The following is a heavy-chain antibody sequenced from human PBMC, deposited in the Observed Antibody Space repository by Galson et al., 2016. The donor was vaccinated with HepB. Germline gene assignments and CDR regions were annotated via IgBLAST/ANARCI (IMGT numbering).Heavy chain of an antibody. D-gene: IGHD5-18*01. CDR1: GGPFNNYY. CDR3: ARGMRREYRYGDLLRRRGSSSNDKYRYLDV. Sequence: SETLSLTCVVSGGPFNNYYWYWIRQSPGKGLELIGEVSQSGNIDSKASLKSRVSIPLDTSQNLLPLKMYFVTAADTAVYYCARGMRREYRYGDLLRRRGSSSNDKYRYLDVWGQGTTVTVSS. V-gene: IGHV4-34*01. J-gene: IGHJ6*02. CDR2: VSQSGNI.